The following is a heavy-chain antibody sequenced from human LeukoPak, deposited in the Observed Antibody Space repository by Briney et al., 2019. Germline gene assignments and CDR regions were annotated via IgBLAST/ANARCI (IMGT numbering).Heavy chain of an antibody. V-gene: IGHV4-4*02. D-gene: IGHD2-21*02. CDR3: ARLLSVRVTYLSSTDY. J-gene: IGHJ4*02. CDR2: INHSGST. CDR1: GDSISNSHW. Sequence: SETLSLTCAVSGDSISNSHWWSWVRQPPGKGLEWIGEINHSGSTKYNPSLKSRVTISVDTSKNQFSLKLTSVTAADTAVYYCARLLSVRVTYLSSTDYWGQGTVVTVSS.